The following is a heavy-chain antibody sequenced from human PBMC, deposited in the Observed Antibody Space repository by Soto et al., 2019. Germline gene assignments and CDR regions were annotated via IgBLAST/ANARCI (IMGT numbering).Heavy chain of an antibody. CDR3: ARSAQWDGFDP. V-gene: IGHV4-31*03. D-gene: IGHD2-8*01. CDR1: AGSLSTINYY. J-gene: IGHJ3*01. Sequence: QVQLQESGPGLVRPSQTLSLTCTVSAGSLSTINYYWSWIRQHPEKGLEWIGYSSYSGSTFYHSSLKSRVTISVDTSKKQFSLTLTSVTAADTAVYYCARSAQWDGFDPWGQGTMVTVSS. CDR2: SSYSGST.